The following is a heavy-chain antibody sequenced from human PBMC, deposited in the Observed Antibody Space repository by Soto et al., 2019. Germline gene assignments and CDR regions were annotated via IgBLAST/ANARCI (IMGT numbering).Heavy chain of an antibody. CDR1: GYTFSNYG. V-gene: IGHV1-18*01. CDR3: SRFIMVGGWFDPNYYHGMDV. D-gene: IGHD6-19*01. J-gene: IGHJ6*02. CDR2: ISGYNGNT. Sequence: QVQLVQSGAEVKKPGASVTVSCKTSGYTFSNYGINWVRQAPGQGLEWMGWISGYNGNTNYAQTGQGRVTMTTDTSTGTVYMELRSLNSDDTAIYYCSRFIMVGGWFDPNYYHGMDVWGQGTTVTVSS.